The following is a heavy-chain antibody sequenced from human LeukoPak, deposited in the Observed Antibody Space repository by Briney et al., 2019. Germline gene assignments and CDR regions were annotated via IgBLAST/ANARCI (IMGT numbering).Heavy chain of an antibody. CDR2: IYPGDSDT. D-gene: IGHD3-22*01. J-gene: IGHJ3*02. V-gene: IGHV5-51*01. CDR1: GYSFTSYW. Sequence: GESLQISCQGSGYSFTSYWIGWVRQLPGKGLEWMGIIYPGDSDTRYSPSFQGRVTISANKSISTAYLQWSSLKASDTAMYYCARQAHYYDSSGYSGAFDIWGQGTMVTVSS. CDR3: ARQAHYYDSSGYSGAFDI.